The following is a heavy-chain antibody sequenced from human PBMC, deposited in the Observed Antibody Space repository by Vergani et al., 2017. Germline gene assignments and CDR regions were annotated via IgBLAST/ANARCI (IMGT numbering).Heavy chain of an antibody. Sequence: QVQLVQSGAEVKKPGSSVKVSCKASGGTFSSYAISWVRQAPGQGLEWMGGIIPIFGTANYAQKFQGRVTITADESTSTAYMELSSLRSEDTAVYYCARDPPRPYCSSTSCNPNWFDPWGQGTLVTVSS. V-gene: IGHV1-69*01. CDR1: GGTFSSYA. D-gene: IGHD2-2*01. CDR3: ARDPPRPYCSSTSCNPNWFDP. CDR2: IIPIFGTA. J-gene: IGHJ5*02.